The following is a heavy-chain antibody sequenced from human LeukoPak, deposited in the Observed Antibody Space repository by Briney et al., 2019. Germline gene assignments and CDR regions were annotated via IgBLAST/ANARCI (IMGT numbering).Heavy chain of an antibody. D-gene: IGHD1-26*01. CDR3: ARGGRLYLYMDV. CDR2: MNPNSGST. Sequence: ASVKVSCKASGYTFTSYDINWVRQATGQGLEWMGWMNPNSGSTGYAQKFQGRVTMTRNTSISTAYMELSSLRSEDTAVYYCARGGRLYLYMDVWGKGTTVTISS. CDR1: GYTFTSYD. V-gene: IGHV1-8*01. J-gene: IGHJ6*03.